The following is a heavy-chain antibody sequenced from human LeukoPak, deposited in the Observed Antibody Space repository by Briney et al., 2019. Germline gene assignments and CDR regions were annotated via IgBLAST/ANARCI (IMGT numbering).Heavy chain of an antibody. J-gene: IGHJ3*02. V-gene: IGHV4-31*03. CDR3: ARVPSFHGLFDI. Sequence: SETRSLTCTVSGGSISSGGYYWSWIRQHPGKGLEWIGYIYYSGSTYYNPSLKSRVTISVDTSKNQFSLKLSSVTAADTAVYYCARVPSFHGLFDIWGQGTMVTVSS. D-gene: IGHD2-2*01. CDR1: GGSISSGGYY. CDR2: IYYSGST.